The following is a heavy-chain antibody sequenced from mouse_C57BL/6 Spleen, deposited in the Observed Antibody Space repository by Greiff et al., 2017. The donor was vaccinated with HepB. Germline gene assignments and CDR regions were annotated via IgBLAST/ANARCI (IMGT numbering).Heavy chain of an antibody. CDR2: IDPETGGT. Sequence: QVQLQQSGAELVRPGASVTLSCKASGYTFTDYEMHWVKQTPVHGLEWIGAIDPETGGTAYNQKFKGKAILTADKSSSTAYMGLRSLTSEDSAVYYCTRDWDEGGYWGQGTTLTVSS. CDR3: TRDWDEGGY. CDR1: GYTFTDYE. D-gene: IGHD4-1*01. V-gene: IGHV1-15*01. J-gene: IGHJ2*01.